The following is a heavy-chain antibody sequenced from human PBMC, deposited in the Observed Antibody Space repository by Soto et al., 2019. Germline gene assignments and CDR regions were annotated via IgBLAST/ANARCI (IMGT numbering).Heavy chain of an antibody. J-gene: IGHJ6*02. Sequence: SETLSLTCTVSGGSVSSGSYYWSWIRQPPGKGLEWIGYIYYSGSTNYNPSLKSRVTISVDTSKNQFSLKLSSVTAADTAVYYCARALGAYSYGYDYYYYYGMDVWGQGTTVTVS. CDR1: GGSVSSGSYY. CDR2: IYYSGST. CDR3: ARALGAYSYGYDYYYYYGMDV. V-gene: IGHV4-61*01. D-gene: IGHD5-18*01.